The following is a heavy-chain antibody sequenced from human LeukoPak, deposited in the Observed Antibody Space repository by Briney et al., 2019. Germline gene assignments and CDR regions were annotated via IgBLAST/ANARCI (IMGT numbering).Heavy chain of an antibody. J-gene: IGHJ5*02. V-gene: IGHV4-30-2*01. CDR1: GGSISSGGYY. Sequence: SETLSLTCTVSGGSISSGGYYWSWIRQPPGKGLEWIGYIYHSGSTYYNPSLKSRVTISVDRSKNQFSLKLSSVTAADTAVYYCARGVAAANWFDPWGQGTLVTVSS. D-gene: IGHD6-13*01. CDR3: ARGVAAANWFDP. CDR2: IYHSGST.